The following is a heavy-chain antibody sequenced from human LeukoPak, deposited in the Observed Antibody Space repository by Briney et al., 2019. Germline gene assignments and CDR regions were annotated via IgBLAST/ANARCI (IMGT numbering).Heavy chain of an antibody. V-gene: IGHV4-59*01. CDR2: IYYSGST. J-gene: IGHJ4*02. CDR1: GGSISNYY. CDR3: ARASDRLQPPDY. Sequence: PSETLSRTCTVSGGSISNYYWTWIRQPPGKGLEWIGYIYYSGSTNYNPSLKSRVTISVDTSKNQFSLKLSSVTAADTAMYYCARASDRLQPPDYWGQGTLVTVSS. D-gene: IGHD4-11*01.